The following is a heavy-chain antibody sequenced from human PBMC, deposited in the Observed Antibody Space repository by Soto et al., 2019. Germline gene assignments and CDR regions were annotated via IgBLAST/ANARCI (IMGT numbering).Heavy chain of an antibody. Sequence: SVKVSCKASGGTFSSYAISWVRQAPGQGLEWMGGIIPIFGTANYAQKFQGRVTITADESTSTAYMELSSLRSEDTAVYYCARAPTMIVVEGWFDYWGQGTLVTV. CDR3: ARAPTMIVVEGWFDY. CDR2: IIPIFGTA. CDR1: GGTFSSYA. D-gene: IGHD3-22*01. V-gene: IGHV1-69*13. J-gene: IGHJ4*02.